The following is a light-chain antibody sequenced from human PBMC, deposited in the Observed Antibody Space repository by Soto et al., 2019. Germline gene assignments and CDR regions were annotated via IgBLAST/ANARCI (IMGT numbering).Light chain of an antibody. CDR2: EGS. J-gene: IGLJ1*01. Sequence: QPALTQPASVSGSPGQSITISCTGTSSDVGSYNLVSWYQQHPGKAPKLMIYEGSKRPSGVSNRFSGSKSGNTASLTISGLQAEDEADYYCCSCAGSSTLYVFGTGTKVTVL. V-gene: IGLV2-23*01. CDR3: CSCAGSSTLYV. CDR1: SSDVGSYNL.